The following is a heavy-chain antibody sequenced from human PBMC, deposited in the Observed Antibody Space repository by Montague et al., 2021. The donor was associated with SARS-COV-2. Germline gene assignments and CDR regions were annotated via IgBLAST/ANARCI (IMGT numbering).Heavy chain of an antibody. Sequence: SETLSLTCTVSGGSITNNIDYWAWIRQPPGKGLEWIGSIYYTGNTYYNPSLKSRVTISVVTSKNHFTLKLSSVTAAETAVYYCARLERYFDSSGSPSAFDFWGQGTLVTVSS. D-gene: IGHD3-22*01. J-gene: IGHJ4*02. CDR3: ARLERYFDSSGSPSAFDF. V-gene: IGHV4-39*02. CDR2: IYYTGNT. CDR1: GGSITNNIDY.